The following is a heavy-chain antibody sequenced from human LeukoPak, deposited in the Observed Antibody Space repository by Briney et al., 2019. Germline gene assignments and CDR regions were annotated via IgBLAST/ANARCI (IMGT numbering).Heavy chain of an antibody. D-gene: IGHD3-10*01. J-gene: IGHJ4*02. CDR2: ISAYNGNT. Sequence: ASVTVSCKASGYTFTSYGISWVRQATGQGREWMGWISAYNGNTNYAQKLQGRVTMTTDTSTSTAYLELRSLRSDDTAVDYCARDQRSYYYGSRMDYWGQGTLVTVSS. CDR1: GYTFTSYG. CDR3: ARDQRSYYYGSRMDY. V-gene: IGHV1-18*01.